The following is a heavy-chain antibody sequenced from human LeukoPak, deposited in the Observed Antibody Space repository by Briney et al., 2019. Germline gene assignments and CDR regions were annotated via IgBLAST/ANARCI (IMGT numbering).Heavy chain of an antibody. Sequence: GASVKVSCTASGYTFTGYYMHWVRQAPGQGLEWMGRINPNSGGTNYAQKFQGRVTMTRDTSISTAYMELSRLRSDDTAVYYCARESWELLGDAFDIWGQGTMVTVSS. CDR3: ARESWELLGDAFDI. CDR2: INPNSGGT. CDR1: GYTFTGYY. D-gene: IGHD1-26*01. V-gene: IGHV1-2*06. J-gene: IGHJ3*02.